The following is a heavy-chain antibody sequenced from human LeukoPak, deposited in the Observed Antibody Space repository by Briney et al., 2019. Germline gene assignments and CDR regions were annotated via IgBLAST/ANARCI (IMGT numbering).Heavy chain of an antibody. CDR3: ASLIYDPVRTFDY. J-gene: IGHJ4*02. CDR2: IYHSGST. D-gene: IGHD3-3*01. V-gene: IGHV4-38-2*02. Sequence: PSETLSLTCTVSGYSISSGYYWGWIRQPPGKGLEWIGSIYHSGSTYYNPSLRSRVTISVDTSKNQFSLKLSSVTAADTAMYYCASLIYDPVRTFDYWGQGTLVTVSS. CDR1: GYSISSGYY.